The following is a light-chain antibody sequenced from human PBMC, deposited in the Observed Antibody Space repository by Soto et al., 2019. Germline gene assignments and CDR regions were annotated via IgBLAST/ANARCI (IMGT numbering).Light chain of an antibody. J-gene: IGKJ1*01. CDR2: AAS. Sequence: DIHMTQSPSSLSASVGDRVTITCRASQSISSFLNWYQQKPGKAPHLLIYAASSLRYGVPSRFRGSESGTEFTLTISSLQPEDFATYFCHQSYTTPWTFGQGTKVEIK. CDR3: HQSYTTPWT. CDR1: QSISSF. V-gene: IGKV1-39*01.